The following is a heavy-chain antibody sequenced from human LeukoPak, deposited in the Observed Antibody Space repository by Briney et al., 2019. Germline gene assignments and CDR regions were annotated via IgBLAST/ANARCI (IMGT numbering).Heavy chain of an antibody. Sequence: PSETLSLTCTVSGGSISSTSYYWGWIRQPPGKGLEWIGSIYYSWDTYYNPSLKSRVTISVDTSKNQFSLRLSSVTAADTAVYYCASLVAGGASRGYFDYWGQGTLVTVSS. J-gene: IGHJ4*02. CDR1: GGSISSTSYY. CDR3: ASLVAGGASRGYFDY. V-gene: IGHV4-39*01. CDR2: IYYSWDT. D-gene: IGHD4/OR15-4a*01.